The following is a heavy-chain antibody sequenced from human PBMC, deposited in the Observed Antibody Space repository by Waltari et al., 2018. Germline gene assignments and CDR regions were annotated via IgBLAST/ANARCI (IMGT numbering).Heavy chain of an antibody. J-gene: IGHJ4*02. Sequence: QVQLVQSGAEVKKPGASVKVSCKASGYTFTGYYMHWVRQAPRQGLEWMGWNNPNGGGTNYAKKFQGRVTMTRDTSISTAYMELSRLRSDDTAVYYCARAKSPYSSFDYWGQGTLVTVSS. CDR2: NNPNGGGT. V-gene: IGHV1-2*02. D-gene: IGHD6-13*01. CDR1: GYTFTGYY. CDR3: ARAKSPYSSFDY.